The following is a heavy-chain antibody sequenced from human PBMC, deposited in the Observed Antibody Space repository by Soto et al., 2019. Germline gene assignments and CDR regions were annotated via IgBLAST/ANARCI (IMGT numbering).Heavy chain of an antibody. CDR1: AVTFTGYG. V-gene: IGHV3-33*01. D-gene: IGHD1-26*01. CDR3: ARDGVGSTAYFGYFDY. Sequence: QPGGSLRLSCAASAVTFTGYGMHWVRQAPGKGLEWVAVIRFDGSNIYYADSVKGRITISRDNARNMLYLQMNSLRAEDTAVYYCARDGVGSTAYFGYFDYWGLGTLVTVSS. CDR2: IRFDGSNI. J-gene: IGHJ4*02.